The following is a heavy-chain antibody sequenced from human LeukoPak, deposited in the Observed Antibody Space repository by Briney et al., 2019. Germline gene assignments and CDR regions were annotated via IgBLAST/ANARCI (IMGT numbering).Heavy chain of an antibody. Sequence: SETQSLTCAVYGGSFSGYYWSWIRQPPGKGLEWMGEINHSGSTSYNPSLKSRVTISVDTSKNQFSLKLSSVTAADTAVYYCAREHRYQLLGLYYYYYMDVWGKGTTVTVSS. CDR3: AREHRYQLLGLYYYYYMDV. CDR1: GGSFSGYY. CDR2: INHSGST. V-gene: IGHV4-34*01. J-gene: IGHJ6*03. D-gene: IGHD2-2*01.